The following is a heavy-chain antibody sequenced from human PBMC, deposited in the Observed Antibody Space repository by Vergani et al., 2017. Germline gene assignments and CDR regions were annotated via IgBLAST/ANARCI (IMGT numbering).Heavy chain of an antibody. CDR2: INSGVET. CDR1: GSTFSATY. J-gene: IGHJ5*02. V-gene: IGHV3-66*02. D-gene: IGHD3-10*01. CDR3: ARGNYYGSGTYVDP. Sequence: ELQLVESGGGLVQPGGSLRLSCPASGSTFSATYMTWVRQAPGKGREWVSHINSGVETNYADSVKGRVTISRDTSKNTLHLKLNNLRVEDTAVYYCARGNYYGSGTYVDPWGQGTLVTVSS.